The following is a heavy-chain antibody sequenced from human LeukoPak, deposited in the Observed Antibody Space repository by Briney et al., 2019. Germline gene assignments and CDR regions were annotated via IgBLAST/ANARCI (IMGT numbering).Heavy chain of an antibody. V-gene: IGHV3-7*01. CDR1: GFTFSSYW. Sequence: GGSLRLSCAASGFTFSSYWMSWVRQAPGKGLEWVANIKQDGSEKYYVDSVKGRFTISRDNAKNSLYLQMNSLRAEDTAVYYCARDSGAPAAGTPYYFDYWGQGTLVTVSS. D-gene: IGHD6-13*01. J-gene: IGHJ4*02. CDR3: ARDSGAPAAGTPYYFDY. CDR2: IKQDGSEK.